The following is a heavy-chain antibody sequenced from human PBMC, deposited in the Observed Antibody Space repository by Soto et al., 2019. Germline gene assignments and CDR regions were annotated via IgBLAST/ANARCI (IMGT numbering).Heavy chain of an antibody. Sequence: SETLPVTCTVSGGSISSYYWSWIRQPPGKGLEWIAYIYYSGSTKYNPSLKSRVTISLDTSKNQFSLKLNSVTAADTAVYYCAREGSTGGFDYWGQGNMVTVSS. CDR2: IYYSGST. V-gene: IGHV4-59*01. CDR1: GGSISSYY. D-gene: IGHD2-8*02. CDR3: AREGSTGGFDY. J-gene: IGHJ4*02.